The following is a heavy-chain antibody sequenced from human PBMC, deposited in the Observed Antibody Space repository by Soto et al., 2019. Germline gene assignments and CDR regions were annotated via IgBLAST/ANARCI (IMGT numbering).Heavy chain of an antibody. CDR2: IIPIFGTA. D-gene: IGHD2-2*01. J-gene: IGHJ5*02. V-gene: IGHV1-69*12. CDR3: ASLLGYCISNSCSNWFDP. Sequence: QVQLVQSGAEVKKPGSSVKVSCKASGGTFSSYAISWVRQAPGQGLEWMGGIIPIFGTANYAQKFQGRVTITADESTSTAYMELSSLRSEDTAVYYCASLLGYCISNSCSNWFDPWGQGTLVTVSS. CDR1: GGTFSSYA.